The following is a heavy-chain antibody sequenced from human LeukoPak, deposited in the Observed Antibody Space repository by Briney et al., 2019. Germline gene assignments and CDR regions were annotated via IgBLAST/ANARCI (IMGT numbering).Heavy chain of an antibody. D-gene: IGHD1-26*01. CDR3: ARALGSYSDY. CDR2: INSAGSIT. V-gene: IGHV3-74*01. Sequence: PGPSLIPSCASAGFTFSSSWRHWLRQPPGKGLLWGSRINSAGSITPYADSAKRRFTISRHNAKHPLSLQMNSLRAEHTAVYYCARALGSYSDYWGQGTLVTASS. CDR1: GFTFSSSW. J-gene: IGHJ4*02.